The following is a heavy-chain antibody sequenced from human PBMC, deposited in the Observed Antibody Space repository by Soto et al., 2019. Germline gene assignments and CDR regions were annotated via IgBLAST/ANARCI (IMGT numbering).Heavy chain of an antibody. CDR1: GYTLTELS. V-gene: IGHV1-24*01. Sequence: QVQLVQSGAEVKKPGASVKVSCKGSGYTLTELSIYWVRQAPGKGLEWMGGFDPEDGETIYAQKFQGRVTMTEDTSTDTAYMELSSLRSEDTAVYYCATDMAVVAAAVAFDILGQGTLLAVSS. D-gene: IGHD2-15*01. CDR3: ATDMAVVAAAVAFDI. CDR2: FDPEDGET. J-gene: IGHJ3*02.